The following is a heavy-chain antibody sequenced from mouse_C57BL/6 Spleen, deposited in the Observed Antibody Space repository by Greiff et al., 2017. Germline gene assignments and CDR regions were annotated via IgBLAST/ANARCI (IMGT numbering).Heavy chain of an antibody. Sequence: VQLQQPGAELVKPGASVKLSCKASGYTFTSYWMQWVKQRPGQGLEWIGEIDPSDSYTNYNQKFKGKATLTVDTSSSTAYMQLSSLTSEDSAVYYCARPYYRYFDVWGTGTTVTVSS. CDR3: ARPYYRYFDV. D-gene: IGHD2-12*01. CDR1: GYTFTSYW. J-gene: IGHJ1*03. CDR2: IDPSDSYT. V-gene: IGHV1-50*01.